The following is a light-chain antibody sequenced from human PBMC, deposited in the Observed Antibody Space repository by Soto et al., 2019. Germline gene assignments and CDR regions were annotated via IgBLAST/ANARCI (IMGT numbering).Light chain of an antibody. J-gene: IGKJ5*01. Sequence: EIVMTQSPATLFVSPGERATLSCRASQTVSDDLAWYQQKPGQAPRLLIYGASTRATDIPARFSGGGSGTEFTLTISSLQSEDFAVYYCQQRGNWPPITFGQGTRLDIK. CDR3: QQRGNWPPIT. CDR2: GAS. CDR1: QTVSDD. V-gene: IGKV3-15*01.